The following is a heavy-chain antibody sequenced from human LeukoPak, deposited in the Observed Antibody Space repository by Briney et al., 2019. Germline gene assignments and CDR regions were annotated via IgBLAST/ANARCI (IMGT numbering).Heavy chain of an antibody. CDR1: GFTFSRYA. CDR3: AKVTGSGSYLADAFDI. D-gene: IGHD3-10*01. J-gene: IGHJ3*02. V-gene: IGHV3-30-3*01. Sequence: GGSLRLSCAASGFTFSRYAMHWVRQAPGKGLEWVAIISYDGSNKYYADSVKGRFTISRDNSKNTLFVQMNSLRVEDTAVYYCAKVTGSGSYLADAFDIWGHGTVVTVSS. CDR2: ISYDGSNK.